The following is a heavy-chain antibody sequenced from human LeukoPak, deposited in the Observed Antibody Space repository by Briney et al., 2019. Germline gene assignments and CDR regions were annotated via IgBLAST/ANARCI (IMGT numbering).Heavy chain of an antibody. Sequence: GGSLRLSCAASGFTFSSYAMSWVRQAPGKGLEWVANINQVGSEKFYVDSVEGRFTMSRDNTKNSLDLQMNSLRAEDTAVYYCVRYKSGTGRTAAFDVWGRGTMVTVSS. J-gene: IGHJ3*01. CDR2: INQVGSEK. CDR1: GFTFSSYA. CDR3: VRYKSGTGRTAAFDV. V-gene: IGHV3-7*01. D-gene: IGHD3-10*01.